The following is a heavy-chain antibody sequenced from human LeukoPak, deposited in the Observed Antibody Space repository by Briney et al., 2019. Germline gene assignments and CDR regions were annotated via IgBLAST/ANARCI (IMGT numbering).Heavy chain of an antibody. J-gene: IGHJ6*04. CDR1: GFTFSNYA. Sequence: GGSLRLSCSASGFTFSNYAMHWVRQAPGKGLEYVSGISSNGGSTYYADSVKGRFSISRDNSKNTLYLQMNSLRAEDTAVYYCARGGFGELSGYYYYYGMDVWGKGTTVTVSS. CDR3: ARGGFGELSGYYYYYGMDV. CDR2: ISSNGGST. V-gene: IGHV3-64*04. D-gene: IGHD3-10*01.